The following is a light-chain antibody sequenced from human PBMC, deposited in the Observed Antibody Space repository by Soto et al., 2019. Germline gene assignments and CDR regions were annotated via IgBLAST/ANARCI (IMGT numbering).Light chain of an antibody. J-gene: IGKJ2*01. CDR2: WAS. CDR1: QSVLYSSNNKNF. CDR3: QQYYANPYT. V-gene: IGKV4-1*01. Sequence: DIVMTQSPDSLAVSLGERATINCKSSQSVLYSSNNKNFLAWYQQRPGQPPKLLISWASTRESGVPDRFSGGGSGTDFTLAISSLQAEDVAFYYCQQYYANPYTFGQGTKLEI.